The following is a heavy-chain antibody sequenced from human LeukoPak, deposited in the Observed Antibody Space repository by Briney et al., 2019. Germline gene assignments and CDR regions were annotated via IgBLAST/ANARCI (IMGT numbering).Heavy chain of an antibody. Sequence: PSETLSLTCAVYGRSFSGYYWSWIRQPPGKGLEWIGEINHSGSTNYNPSLKSRVTISVDTSKNQFSLKLSSVTAADTAVYYCASRNYSGYDLGYYYYYGMDVWGQGTTVTVSS. CDR3: ASRNYSGYDLGYYYYYGMDV. D-gene: IGHD5-12*01. V-gene: IGHV4-34*01. CDR2: INHSGST. CDR1: GRSFSGYY. J-gene: IGHJ6*02.